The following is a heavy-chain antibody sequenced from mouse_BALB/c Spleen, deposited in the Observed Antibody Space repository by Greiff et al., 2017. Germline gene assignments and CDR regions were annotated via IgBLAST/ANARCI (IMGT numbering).Heavy chain of an antibody. D-gene: IGHD2-4*01. Sequence: LQQPGSELVRPGASVKLSCKASGYTFTSYWMHWVKQRPGQGLEWIGNIYPGSGSTNYDEKFKSKATLTVDTSSSTAYMQLSSLTSEDSAVYYCTSMITGGFAYWGQGTLVTVSA. V-gene: IGHV1S22*01. CDR3: TSMITGGFAY. CDR1: GYTFTSYW. CDR2: IYPGSGST. J-gene: IGHJ3*01.